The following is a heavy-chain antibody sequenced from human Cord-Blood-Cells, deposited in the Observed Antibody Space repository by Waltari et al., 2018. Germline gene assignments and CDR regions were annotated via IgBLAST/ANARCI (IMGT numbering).Heavy chain of an antibody. V-gene: IGHV4-39*01. CDR1: GGSISSSSYY. CDR3: ARFSGSFDY. Sequence: QLQLQESGPGLVKPSETLSLTCTVSGGSISSSSYYGGWIRQPPGKGLEWMGSIYYSGSTYYNPTRKSRVTISVDTSKNQFSLELSSVTAADTAVYYCARFSGSFDYWGQGTLVTVSS. CDR2: IYYSGST. D-gene: IGHD1-26*01. J-gene: IGHJ4*02.